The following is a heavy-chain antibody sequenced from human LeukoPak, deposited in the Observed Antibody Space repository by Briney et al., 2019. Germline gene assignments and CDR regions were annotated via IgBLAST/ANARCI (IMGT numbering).Heavy chain of an antibody. CDR1: GFTFSSYG. Sequence: GGSLRLSCAASGFTFSSYGMHWVRQAPGKGLEWVAVISYDGSNKYYADSVKGRFTISRDNSKNTLYLQMNSLRAEDTAVYYCAKFFTGEYVRAFDIWGQGTMVTVSS. V-gene: IGHV3-30*18. CDR3: AKFFTGEYVRAFDI. CDR2: ISYDGSNK. J-gene: IGHJ3*02. D-gene: IGHD3-10*02.